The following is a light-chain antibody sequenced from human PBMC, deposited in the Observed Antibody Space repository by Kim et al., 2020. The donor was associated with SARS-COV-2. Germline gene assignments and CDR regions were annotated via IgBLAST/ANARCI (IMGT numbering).Light chain of an antibody. Sequence: DIQMTQSPSSLSASVGDRVTITCRASQVITKDLAWLQQKPGKAPKSLIFAASNLQSGVPSRFSGSGSGTDFTLTIGSLQPEDFATYYCQQYNSYPRTFGQGTKVDIK. J-gene: IGKJ1*01. CDR1: QVITKD. V-gene: IGKV1-16*01. CDR2: AAS. CDR3: QQYNSYPRT.